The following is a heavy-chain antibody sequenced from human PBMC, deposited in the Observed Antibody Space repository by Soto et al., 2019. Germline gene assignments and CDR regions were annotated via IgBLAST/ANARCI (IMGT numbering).Heavy chain of an antibody. CDR3: AAPGEYGGYDFDH. D-gene: IGHD5-12*01. V-gene: IGHV3-11*01. CDR2: ISSSGSTI. J-gene: IGHJ4*02. Sequence: QVQLVECGGSLVKPGGSLRLSCAASGFNFSDYYMSWIGQAPVKGMEWVSYISSSGSTIYYADSVKGRFTISRDNAKNSLYLQMNTLRAEDTAVYYCAAPGEYGGYDFDHWGQGTLVTVSS. CDR1: GFNFSDYY.